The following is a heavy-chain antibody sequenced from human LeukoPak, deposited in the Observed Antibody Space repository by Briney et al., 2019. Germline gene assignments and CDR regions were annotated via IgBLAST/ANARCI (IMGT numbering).Heavy chain of an antibody. CDR2: IKSKTDGGTT. Sequence: PGGSLRLSCAASGFTFSSYAMNWVRQAPGKGLEWVGRIKSKTDGGTTDYAAPVKGRFTISRDDSKNTLYLQMNSLKTEDTAVYYCTTRMDQWLVAYDYWGQGTLVTVSS. V-gene: IGHV3-15*01. J-gene: IGHJ4*02. CDR1: GFTFSSYA. CDR3: TTRMDQWLVAYDY. D-gene: IGHD6-19*01.